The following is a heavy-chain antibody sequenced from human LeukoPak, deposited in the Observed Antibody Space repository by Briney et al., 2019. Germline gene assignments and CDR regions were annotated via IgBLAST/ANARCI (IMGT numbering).Heavy chain of an antibody. D-gene: IGHD5-12*01. CDR2: IYHSGST. J-gene: IGHJ3*02. V-gene: IGHV4-4*02. CDR3: ARFERYRVATIKDPGDAFDI. Sequence: ASGTLSLTCAVSGGSISGSKWWSWVRQPPGKGLEWIGEIYHSGSTNYNPSLKSRATISVDKSKNQFSLKLSSVTAADTAVYYCARFERYRVATIKDPGDAFDIWGQGTMVTVSS. CDR1: GGSISGSKW.